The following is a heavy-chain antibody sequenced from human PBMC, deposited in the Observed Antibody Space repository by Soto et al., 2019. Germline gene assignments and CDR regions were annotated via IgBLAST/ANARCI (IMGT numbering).Heavy chain of an antibody. D-gene: IGHD6-13*01. CDR2: IVVGSGNT. CDR1: GFTFTSSA. V-gene: IGHV1-58*01. CDR3: AKAGQQQLLRGRSMDV. Sequence: GASVKVSCKASGFTFTSSAVQWVRQARGQRLEWIGWIVVGSGNTNYAQKFQERVTISRDNSKNTLYLQMNSLRAEDTAVYYCAKAGQQQLLRGRSMDVWGQGTTVTVSS. J-gene: IGHJ6*02.